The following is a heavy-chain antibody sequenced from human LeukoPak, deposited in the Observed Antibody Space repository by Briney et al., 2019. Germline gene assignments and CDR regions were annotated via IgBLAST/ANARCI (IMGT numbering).Heavy chain of an antibody. CDR3: ARGYCSSTSCHRRRFDY. CDR2: ISSSSSYI. CDR1: GFTFSSYS. J-gene: IGHJ4*02. V-gene: IGHV3-21*01. Sequence: GGSLRLSCAASGFTFSSYSMNWVRQAPGKGLEWVSSISSSSSYIYYADSVKGRFTISRDNAKNSLYLQMNSLRAEDTAVYYCARGYCSSTSCHRRRFDYWGQGTLVTVSS. D-gene: IGHD2-2*01.